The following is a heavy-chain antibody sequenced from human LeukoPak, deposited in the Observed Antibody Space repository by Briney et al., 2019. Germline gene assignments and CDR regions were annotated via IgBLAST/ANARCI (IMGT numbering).Heavy chain of an antibody. CDR3: ARVFYYGSGSYVNWFDP. CDR1: GGSISSSNW. CDR2: IYHSGST. D-gene: IGHD3-10*01. J-gene: IGHJ5*02. V-gene: IGHV4-4*02. Sequence: PSETLSLTCAVSGGSISSSNWWSWVRQPPGKGLEWIGEIYHSGSTNYNPSLKSRVTISVDKSKNQFSLKLSSVTAADTAVYYCARVFYYGSGSYVNWFDPWGQGTLVTVSS.